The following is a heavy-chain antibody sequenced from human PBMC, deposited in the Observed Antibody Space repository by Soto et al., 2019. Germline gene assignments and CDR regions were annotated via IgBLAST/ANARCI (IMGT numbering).Heavy chain of an antibody. CDR3: AKEWCGEDSYYYGMDV. J-gene: IGHJ6*02. CDR1: GFTFSSYA. V-gene: IGHV3-23*01. D-gene: IGHD3-10*01. CDR2: ISGSGGRT. Sequence: EVQLLESGGGLVQPGGSLRLSCAASGFTFSSYAMSWVRQAPGKGLEWVAVISGSGGRTYYADSVKGRLTISRDNSKNTLYLQMNSLRAEDTAVYYCAKEWCGEDSYYYGMDVWGQGTTVTVSS.